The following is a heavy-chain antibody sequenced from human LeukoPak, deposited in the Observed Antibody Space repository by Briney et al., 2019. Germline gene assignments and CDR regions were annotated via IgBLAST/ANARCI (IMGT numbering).Heavy chain of an antibody. V-gene: IGHV4-59*08. CDR1: GGSISSYY. CDR2: IYYSGST. CDR3: ARGGYDSSGYSLSPNDY. Sequence: PSETLSPTCTVSGGSISSYYWSWIRQPPGKGLEWIGYIYYSGSTNYNPSLKSRVTISVDTSKNQFSLELSSVTAADTAVYYCARGGYDSSGYSLSPNDYWGQGTLVTVSS. D-gene: IGHD3-22*01. J-gene: IGHJ4*02.